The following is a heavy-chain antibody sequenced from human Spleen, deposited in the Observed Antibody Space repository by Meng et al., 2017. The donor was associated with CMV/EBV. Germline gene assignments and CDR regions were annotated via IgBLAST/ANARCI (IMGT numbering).Heavy chain of an antibody. V-gene: IGHV3-74*01. CDR3: AKDGLWLDP. CDR2: INSVGSST. Sequence: GESLKISCAASGFTFSSYWMHWVRQAPGKGLAWVSRINSVGSSTTYADSVKGRFTISRDNSKNTLYLQMNSLRVEDSAIYFCAKDGLWLDPWGQGTLVTVSS. CDR1: GFTFSSYW. D-gene: IGHD3-16*01. J-gene: IGHJ5*02.